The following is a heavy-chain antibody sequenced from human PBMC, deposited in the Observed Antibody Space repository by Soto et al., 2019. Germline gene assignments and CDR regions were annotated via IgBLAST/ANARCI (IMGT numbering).Heavy chain of an antibody. CDR2: ISVGGVTA. V-gene: IGHV3-23*01. D-gene: IGHD3-22*01. J-gene: IGHJ4*02. CDR3: AKARFDSRGTFFRVGFYDV. CDR1: VFPFRAYV. Sequence: GGSLRPCCAASVFPFRAYVMTWVRRAAGGGLEWIPAISVGGVTAYDAESVKGRFTISRDNSRNTLYLKMNNLTVEDTAVYSWAKARFDSRGTFFRVGFYDVWGRGTLVTVSS.